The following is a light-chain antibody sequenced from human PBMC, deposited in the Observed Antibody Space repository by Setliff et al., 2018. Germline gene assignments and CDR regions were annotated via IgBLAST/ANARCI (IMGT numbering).Light chain of an antibody. CDR3: QHFSSFPLT. CDR2: DS. J-gene: IGKJ4*01. CDR1: QDIRSG. Sequence: AIQLTQSPPSLSASVGDRVTITCRASQDIRSGLAWYQQKPGRSPDLLIFDSTLESGVPSRFSGSGSGTDFSLTISSLQPEDFATYYCQHFSSFPLTVGGGTKVDIK. V-gene: IGKV1-13*02.